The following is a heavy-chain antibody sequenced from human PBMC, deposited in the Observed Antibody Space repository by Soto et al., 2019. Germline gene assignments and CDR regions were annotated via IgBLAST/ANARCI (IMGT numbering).Heavy chain of an antibody. V-gene: IGHV3-33*01. CDR3: ARDLVASVGAWD. CDR1: GFTFSRYG. D-gene: IGHD2-2*01. Sequence: GGSLRLSCVASGFTFSRYGMHWVRQAPGKGREWVAVIWYDGSKKYYADSVKGRFTISRDNSKTTLYLEMNSLRADDAAVYYCARDLVASVGAWDWGLGTLVTVS. J-gene: IGHJ4*02. CDR2: IWYDGSKK.